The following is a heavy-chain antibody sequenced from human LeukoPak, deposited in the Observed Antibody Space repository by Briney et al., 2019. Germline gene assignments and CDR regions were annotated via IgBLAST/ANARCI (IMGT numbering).Heavy chain of an antibody. CDR1: GDSVSSKSAT. V-gene: IGHV6-1*01. CDR2: TYYTSKWYN. CDR3: AREGWFGEPPSHWFDP. J-gene: IGHJ5*02. Sequence: SQTLSLTCAISGDSVSSKSATWNWIRQSPSRGLEWLGRTYYTSKWYNDYAISVKSRITINPDTSKNQFSLQLNSVTPEDTAVYYCAREGWFGEPPSHWFDPWGQGTLVTVSS. D-gene: IGHD3-10*01.